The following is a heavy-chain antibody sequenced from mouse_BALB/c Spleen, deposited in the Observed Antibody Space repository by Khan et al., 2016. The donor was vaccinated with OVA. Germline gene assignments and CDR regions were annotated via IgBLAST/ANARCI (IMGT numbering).Heavy chain of an antibody. Sequence: EVQLQESGPGLVKPSQSLSLTCTVTGYSITSDYAWNWIRQFPGNNLEWMGYISYSGNTKYTQSLKSRISITRDTSKNQFYLQLNSVTIEDTATYYCARIKGGDFDYWGQGTTLTVSS. J-gene: IGHJ2*01. CDR1: GYSITSDYA. V-gene: IGHV3-2*02. CDR3: ARIKGGDFDY. CDR2: ISYSGNT.